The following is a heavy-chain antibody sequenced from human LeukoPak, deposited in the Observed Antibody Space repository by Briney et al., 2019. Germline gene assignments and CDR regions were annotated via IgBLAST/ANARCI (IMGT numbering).Heavy chain of an antibody. CDR3: ARFERSSSSFDY. D-gene: IGHD6-6*01. CDR1: GYTFTSYD. CDR2: MNPNSGNT. V-gene: IGHV1-8*03. J-gene: IGHJ4*02. Sequence: ASVKVSCKASGYTFTSYDINWVRQATGQELEWMGWMNPNSGNTGYAQRFQGRVTITRNTSISTAYMELSSLRSEDTAVYYCARFERSSSSFDYWGQGTLVTVSS.